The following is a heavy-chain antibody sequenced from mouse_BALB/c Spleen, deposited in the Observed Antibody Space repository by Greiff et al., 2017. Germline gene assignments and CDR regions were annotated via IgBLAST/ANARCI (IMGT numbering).Heavy chain of an antibody. V-gene: IGHV3-8*02. D-gene: IGHD1-1*01. CDR1: GDSITSGY. CDR3: AVITTVVDYYAMDY. CDR2: ISYSGST. Sequence: EVHLVESGPSLVKPSQTLSLTCSVTGDSITSGYWNWIRKFPGNKLESMGYISYSGSTYYNPSLKSRISITRDTSKNQYYLQLNSVTTEDTATYYCAVITTVVDYYAMDYWGQGTSVTVSS. J-gene: IGHJ4*01.